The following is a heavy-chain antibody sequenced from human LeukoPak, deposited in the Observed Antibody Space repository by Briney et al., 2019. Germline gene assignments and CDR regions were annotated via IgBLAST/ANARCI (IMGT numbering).Heavy chain of an antibody. J-gene: IGHJ5*02. D-gene: IGHD1-1*01. CDR2: VNPNSGNT. CDR3: AREVTTGTTNWFDP. CDR1: GYTFTSYD. V-gene: IGHV1-8*03. Sequence: ASVKVSCKASGYTFTSYDINWVRQATGQGLEWMGWVNPNSGNTGYAQKFQGRVTITRNTSISTAYMELSSLRSEDTAVYYCAREVTTGTTNWFDPWGQGTLVTVSS.